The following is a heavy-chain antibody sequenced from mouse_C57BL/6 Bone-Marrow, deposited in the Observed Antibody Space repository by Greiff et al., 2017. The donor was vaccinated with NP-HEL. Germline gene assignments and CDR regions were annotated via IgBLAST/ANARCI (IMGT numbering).Heavy chain of an antibody. CDR1: GFNIKDDY. Sequence: EVQLKESGAELVRPGASVKLSCTASGFNIKDDYMHWVKQSPEQGLEWIGWIDPENGDTEYASLFQGKATITADTSSNTAYLQLSSLTTEDTAGYYCTTLTGTRGYWGQGTTLTVSS. CDR2: IDPENGDT. CDR3: TTLTGTRGY. D-gene: IGHD4-1*01. J-gene: IGHJ2*01. V-gene: IGHV14-4*01.